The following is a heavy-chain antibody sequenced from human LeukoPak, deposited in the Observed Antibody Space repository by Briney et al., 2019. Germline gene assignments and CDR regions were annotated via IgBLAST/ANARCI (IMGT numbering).Heavy chain of an antibody. CDR1: GFTFSSHD. V-gene: IGHV3-13*01. J-gene: IGHJ6*02. CDR2: IGTAGDT. D-gene: IGHD3-10*01. Sequence: PGGSLRLSCAASGFTFSSHDMHWVRQATGKGLEWVSAIGTAGDTYYPGSVKGRFTISRENAKNSLYLEMNSLRAGDTAVYYCARVGGWVGDYYYYYMDVWGQGTTVTVSS. CDR3: ARVGGWVGDYYYYYMDV.